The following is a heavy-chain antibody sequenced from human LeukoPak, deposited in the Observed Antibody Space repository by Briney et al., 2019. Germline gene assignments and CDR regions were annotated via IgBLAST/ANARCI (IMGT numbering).Heavy chain of an antibody. J-gene: IGHJ3*02. V-gene: IGHV4-59*01. CDR3: ARYCSGGSCYEDAFDI. CDR2: IYYSGST. Sequence: SETLSLTCTVSGCSISSYYWSWIRQPPGKGLEWIGYIYYSGSTNYNPSLKSRVTISVDTSKNQFSLKLSSVTGADTAVYYCARYCSGGSCYEDAFDIGGEGTMVTVSS. D-gene: IGHD2-15*01. CDR1: GCSISSYY.